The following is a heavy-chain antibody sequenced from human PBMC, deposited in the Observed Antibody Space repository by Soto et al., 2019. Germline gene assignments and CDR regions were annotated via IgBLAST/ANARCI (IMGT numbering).Heavy chain of an antibody. D-gene: IGHD5-18*01. Sequence: EVQLVESGGGLVQPGGSLRLSCAASGFTFRTYWLSWVRQVPGKGLEWVANINLDGSEKNYVDSVKGRFTISRDNAGISLYLQMSRLRAEDTALYFCARDGSTSWYSYDYHGMDVWGQGTTVTVSS. J-gene: IGHJ6*01. CDR3: ARDGSTSWYSYDYHGMDV. V-gene: IGHV3-7*05. CDR1: GFTFRTYW. CDR2: INLDGSEK.